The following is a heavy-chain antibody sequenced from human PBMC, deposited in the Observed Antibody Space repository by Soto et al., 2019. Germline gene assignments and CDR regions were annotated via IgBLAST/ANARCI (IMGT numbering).Heavy chain of an antibody. CDR3: ARAVRTTVYYYYGMDV. D-gene: IGHD1-1*01. CDR2: VYYSGST. V-gene: IGHV4-30-4*08. CDR1: GGSISSGDYY. Sequence: QSLTCTVSGGSISSGDYYWSWIRQPPGKGLEWIGYVYYSGSTYSNPSLKSRVAISIDTSKNQFSLNLTSVNAADTAVYYCARAVRTTVYYYYGMDVWGQGTTVTVSS. J-gene: IGHJ6*02.